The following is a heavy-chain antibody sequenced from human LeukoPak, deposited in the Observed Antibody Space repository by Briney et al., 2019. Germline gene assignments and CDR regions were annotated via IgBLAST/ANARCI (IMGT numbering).Heavy chain of an antibody. J-gene: IGHJ4*02. V-gene: IGHV3-48*01. Sequence: GSLRLSCAASGFTFSSYSMNWVRQAQGKGLEWVSYISSSSTIYYADSVKGRFTISRDNAKTSLSLQMNSLRAEDTAVYYCAREVEGLDYWGQGTLVTVSS. CDR3: AREVEGLDY. CDR2: ISSSSTI. CDR1: GFTFSSYS. D-gene: IGHD2-15*01.